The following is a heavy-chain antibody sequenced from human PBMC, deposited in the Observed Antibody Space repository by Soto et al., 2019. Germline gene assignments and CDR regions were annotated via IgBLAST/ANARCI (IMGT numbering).Heavy chain of an antibody. CDR3: ARVGTYYYDSSGYYYRDAFDY. CDR2: ISAYNGNT. J-gene: IGHJ4*02. Sequence: ASVKVSCKASGYTFTSYGISWVRQAPGQGLEWMGWISAYNGNTNYAQKLQGRVTMTTDTSTSTAYMELRSLRSDDTAVYYCARVGTYYYDSSGYYYRDAFDYWGQGTLVTAPQ. D-gene: IGHD3-22*01. V-gene: IGHV1-18*01. CDR1: GYTFTSYG.